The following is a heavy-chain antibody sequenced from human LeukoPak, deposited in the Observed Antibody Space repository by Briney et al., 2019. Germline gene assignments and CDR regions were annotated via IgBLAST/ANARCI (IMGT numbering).Heavy chain of an antibody. J-gene: IGHJ3*02. CDR2: FSYDGSIR. CDR3: ARGYRPYDDAFDI. V-gene: IGHV3-30*01. Sequence: PGGSLRLSCAVSGFTLTTYAMHWVRQAPGKGLEWVAMFSYDGSIRYNADSVQGRFTISRDTSQNTLDLQMDSLRPDDTAVYYCARGYRPYDDAFDIWGHGTLVIVSS. D-gene: IGHD3-16*02. CDR1: GFTLTTYA.